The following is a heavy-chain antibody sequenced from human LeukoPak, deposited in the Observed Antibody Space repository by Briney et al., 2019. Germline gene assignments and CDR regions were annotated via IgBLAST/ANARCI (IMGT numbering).Heavy chain of an antibody. CDR2: IRSRAYGGTT. CDR1: GFTFGDYA. CDR3: TSGVLWFGELSYFDY. J-gene: IGHJ4*02. Sequence: GGSLRLSCTASGFTFGDYAMSWVRQAPGKGLDWVGFIRSRAYGGTTEYAVSVRCRFTISRDEYKRIAYLKMNRLQTEDTAVYYCTSGVLWFGELSYFDYWGPGTLVT. D-gene: IGHD3-10*01. V-gene: IGHV3-49*04.